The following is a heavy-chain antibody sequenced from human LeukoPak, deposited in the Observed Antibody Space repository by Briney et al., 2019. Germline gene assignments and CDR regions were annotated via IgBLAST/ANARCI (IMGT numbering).Heavy chain of an antibody. J-gene: IGHJ5*02. Sequence: SETLSLTCTVSGGSISSYYWSWIRQPPGKGLEWIGDIYYSGSTNYNPSLKSRVTISVDTSKNQFSLKLSSVTAADTAVYYCARDRSFSGWFDPWGQGTLVTVSS. CDR2: IYYSGST. CDR1: GGSISSYY. V-gene: IGHV4-59*01. CDR3: ARDRSFSGWFDP.